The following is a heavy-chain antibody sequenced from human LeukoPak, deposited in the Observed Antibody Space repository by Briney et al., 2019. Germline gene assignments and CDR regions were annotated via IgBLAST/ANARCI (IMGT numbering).Heavy chain of an antibody. CDR1: GYTFTGYY. J-gene: IGHJ4*02. CDR2: INPNSGGT. CDR3: ARGKGWLVYYFDY. Sequence: ASVKVSCKASGYTFTGYYMHWVRQAPGQGLEWMGWINPNSGGTNFAQKFQGRVTMTRDTSISTSYMELSRLRSDDTAVYYCARGKGWLVYYFDYWGQGTLVTVS. D-gene: IGHD6-19*01. V-gene: IGHV1-2*02.